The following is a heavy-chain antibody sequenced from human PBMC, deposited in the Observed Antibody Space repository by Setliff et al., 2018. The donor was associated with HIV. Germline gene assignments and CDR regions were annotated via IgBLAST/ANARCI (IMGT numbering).Heavy chain of an antibody. CDR1: GYIFPDYY. J-gene: IGHJ4*02. Sequence: GASVKVSCKVSGYIFPDYYIQWVRQAPGKGLEWMGLIDPDRGDTVYAEKFQGRVTMTADRSIDTAYMRLNSLTSEDTAMYFCAWGTRRPIDSWGQGTLVTVSS. V-gene: IGHV1-69-2*01. CDR2: IDPDRGDT. CDR3: AWGTRRPIDS. D-gene: IGHD3-16*01.